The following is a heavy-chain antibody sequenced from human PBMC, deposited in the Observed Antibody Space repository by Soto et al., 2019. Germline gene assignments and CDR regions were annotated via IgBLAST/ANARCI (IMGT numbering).Heavy chain of an antibody. V-gene: IGHV3-9*01. J-gene: IGHJ4*02. Sequence: EVQLVESGGYLVQPGRSLRLSCAASGFTFDDYAMHWVRQAPGKGLEWVSGLSWNSVTIGYADSVRGRFTISRDNAKNSLYLQMNSLRPEDTALYYCRAYHSQDKDYWGQGTLVTVSS. CDR3: RAYHSQDKDY. D-gene: IGHD3-16*01. CDR2: LSWNSVTI. CDR1: GFTFDDYA.